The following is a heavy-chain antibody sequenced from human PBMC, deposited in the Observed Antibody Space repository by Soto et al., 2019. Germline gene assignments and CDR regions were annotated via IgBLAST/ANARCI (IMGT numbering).Heavy chain of an antibody. V-gene: IGHV5-51*01. D-gene: IGHD2-8*01. CDR3: ARQNGAFDI. CDR1: GYKFTNFW. J-gene: IGHJ3*02. Sequence: GESLKISCKGSGYKFTNFWIGWVRQMPGKGLEWMGIIYPGDSDLKYSPSFQGQVTISADKSINTAYLQWSSLKASDTAMYYCARQNGAFDIWGPGTMVTVSS. CDR2: IYPGDSDL.